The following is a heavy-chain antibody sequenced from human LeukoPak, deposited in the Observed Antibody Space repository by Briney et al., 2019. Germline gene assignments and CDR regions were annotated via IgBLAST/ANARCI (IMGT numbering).Heavy chain of an antibody. D-gene: IGHD3-10*01. CDR1: GGSISSYY. V-gene: IGHV4-59*12. J-gene: IGHJ5*02. CDR2: IYHSGST. CDR3: ARDYYYGSGSYYP. Sequence: SETLSLTCTVSGGSISSYYWSWIRQPPGKGLEWIGYIYHSGSTYYNPSLKSRVTISVDRSKNQFSLKLSSVTAADTAVYYCARDYYYGSGSYYPWGQGTLVTVSS.